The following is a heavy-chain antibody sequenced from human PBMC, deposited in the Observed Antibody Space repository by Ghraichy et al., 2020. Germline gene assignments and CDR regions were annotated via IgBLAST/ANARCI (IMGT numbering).Heavy chain of an antibody. CDR3: ARGPYTSYFDY. D-gene: IGHD2-2*01. V-gene: IGHV4-39*01. CDR2: IYYSGST. CDR1: GGSISSSSYY. J-gene: IGHJ4*02. Sequence: SETLSLTCTVSGGSISSSSYYWGWIRQPPGKGLEWIGSIYYSGSTYYNPSLKSRVTISVDTSKNQFSLKLSSVTAADTAVYYCARGPYTSYFDYWGQGTLVTVSS.